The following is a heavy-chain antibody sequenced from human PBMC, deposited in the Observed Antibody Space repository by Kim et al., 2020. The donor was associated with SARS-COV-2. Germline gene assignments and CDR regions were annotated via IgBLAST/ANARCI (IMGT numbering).Heavy chain of an antibody. V-gene: IGHV7-4-1*02. D-gene: IGHD6-13*01. CDR3: AREGSSSQFDY. J-gene: IGHJ4*02. Sequence: TYAVGFTGRFVFSLDTSVVTAYLQISSLKAEDTAVYYCAREGSSSQFDYWGQGTLVTVSS.